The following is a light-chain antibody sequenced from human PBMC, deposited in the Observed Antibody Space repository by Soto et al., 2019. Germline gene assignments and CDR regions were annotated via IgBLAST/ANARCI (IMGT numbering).Light chain of an antibody. Sequence: SSVLTQPPSVSVAPGQTARITCGGDNIVTKSVHWYQQRPGQAPAVVVYANTDRASGILERFSGSNSGNTATLTINRVEAGDEADYYCQVWDNTGDHVVFGGGTKLTVL. J-gene: IGLJ2*01. CDR3: QVWDNTGDHVV. CDR2: ANT. CDR1: NIVTKS. V-gene: IGLV3-21*02.